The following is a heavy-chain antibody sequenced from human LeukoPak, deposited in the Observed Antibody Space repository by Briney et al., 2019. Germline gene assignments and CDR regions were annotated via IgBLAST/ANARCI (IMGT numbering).Heavy chain of an antibody. CDR3: ATERGGNYGYFYYGMDV. CDR2: FDPEDGET. CDR1: GYSLTELS. Sequence: ASVKVSCKVSGYSLTELSMHWVRQAPGKGLEWMGTFDPEDGETTYAQKFQGRVTMTEDTSTDTAYMELSSLRSEDTAVYYCATERGGNYGYFYYGMDVWGRGTTVTVSS. D-gene: IGHD1-26*01. J-gene: IGHJ6*01. V-gene: IGHV1-24*01.